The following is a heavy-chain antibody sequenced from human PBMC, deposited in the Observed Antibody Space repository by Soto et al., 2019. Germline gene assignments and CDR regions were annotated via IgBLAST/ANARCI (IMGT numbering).Heavy chain of an antibody. CDR2: IYFSENI. D-gene: IGHD3-3*01. Sequence: SETLSLTCTVSGGSVSSSSYSWGWIRQSPGKGLECFVIIYFSENIYFNPSLLSRVTISVDTSRNDFSLRLSSVTAADTAVYYCTYILYDFWSGYPMDVWGQGTTVTVSS. V-gene: IGHV4-39*02. CDR1: GGSVSSSSYS. J-gene: IGHJ6*02. CDR3: TYILYDFWSGYPMDV.